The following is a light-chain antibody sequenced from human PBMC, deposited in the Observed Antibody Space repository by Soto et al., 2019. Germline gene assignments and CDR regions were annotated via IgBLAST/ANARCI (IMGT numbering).Light chain of an antibody. CDR2: GAS. J-gene: IGKJ1*01. V-gene: IGKV3-20*01. Sequence: EIVLTQSPGTLSLSPGERATLSCRASQSVRSTSLVWYQQKPGQAPRLLIYGASSRATGIPDRFSGSGSGTDFTLTISRLEPEDSAVYYCQQYDSSSWTFGHGTRVEIK. CDR1: QSVRSTS. CDR3: QQYDSSSWT.